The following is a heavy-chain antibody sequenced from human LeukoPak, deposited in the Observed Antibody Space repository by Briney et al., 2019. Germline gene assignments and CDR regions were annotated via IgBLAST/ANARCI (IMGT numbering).Heavy chain of an antibody. CDR1: GGTFSSYA. CDR2: IIPIFGTA. D-gene: IGHD2-15*01. J-gene: IGHJ4*02. CDR3: ATVHTDRYCSGGSCYLAGPDYYFDY. Sequence: ASVKVSCKASGGTFSSYAISWVRQAPGQGLEWMGGIIPIFGTANYAQKFQGRVTITTDESTSTAYMELSSLRSEDTAVYYCATVHTDRYCSGGSCYLAGPDYYFDYWGQGTLVTVSS. V-gene: IGHV1-69*05.